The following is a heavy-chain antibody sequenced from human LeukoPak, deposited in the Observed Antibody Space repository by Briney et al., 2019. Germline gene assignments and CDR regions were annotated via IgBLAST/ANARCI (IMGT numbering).Heavy chain of an antibody. J-gene: IGHJ5*02. V-gene: IGHV5-51*01. CDR1: GYTFITYW. Sequence: GESLKISCKGSGYTFITYWIGWVRQMPGKGLEWMGIIYPGDSDTRYSPPFQGQVTISADKSISTAYLQWSSLKASDTAMYYCARGVYCGGDCYNWFDPWGQGTLVTVSS. D-gene: IGHD2-21*02. CDR3: ARGVYCGGDCYNWFDP. CDR2: IYPGDSDT.